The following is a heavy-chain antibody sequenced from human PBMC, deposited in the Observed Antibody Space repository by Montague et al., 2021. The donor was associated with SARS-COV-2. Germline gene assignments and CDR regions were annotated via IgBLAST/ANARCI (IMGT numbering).Heavy chain of an antibody. CDR2: IYFSGSA. CDR3: ARHAPFSDNYRRYPFNFDF. CDR1: GGAISTSSFH. J-gene: IGHJ4*02. Sequence: SETLSLTCIVSGGAISTSSFHWGWVRQSPGKGLEWIATIYFSGSAYCNPSLKSRVSISIDTSKNKFSLQLTSVTAADTAVYYCARHAPFSDNYRRYPFNFDFWGQGTLVTVSS. D-gene: IGHD1-1*01. V-gene: IGHV4-39*01.